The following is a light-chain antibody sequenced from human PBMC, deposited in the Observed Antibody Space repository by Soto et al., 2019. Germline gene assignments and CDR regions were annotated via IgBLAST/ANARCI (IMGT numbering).Light chain of an antibody. CDR2: GTS. CDR1: ISVSSRH. CDR3: QQHGSSPGT. J-gene: IGKJ1*01. Sequence: RPSPGRLCLASGERVALCCSRIISVSSRHLSWYQQKRGQAPRLLIYGTSSRATGIPDRLSGSASGTEFTIHVSTLEPADLPVYSSQQHGSSPGTFGPGTQV. V-gene: IGKV3-20*01.